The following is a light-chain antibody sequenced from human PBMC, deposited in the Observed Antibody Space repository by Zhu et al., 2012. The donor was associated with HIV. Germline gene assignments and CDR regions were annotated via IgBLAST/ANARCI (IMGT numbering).Light chain of an antibody. Sequence: IVLTQSPVTLSLSPGERATVSCRASQSVSSFLAWYQQKPGRAPRLLIYDASKRARGIPARFSGSGSGTDFTLTITNLEPEDFALYYCQQRRNWPLTFGGGTKGGDQT. CDR1: QSVSSF. J-gene: IGKJ4*01. CDR3: QQRRNWPLT. CDR2: DAS. V-gene: IGKV3-11*01.